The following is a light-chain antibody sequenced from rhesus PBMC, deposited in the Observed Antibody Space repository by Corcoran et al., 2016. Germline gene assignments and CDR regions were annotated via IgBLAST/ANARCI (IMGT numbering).Light chain of an antibody. Sequence: DIQMTQSPSSLSASVGDRVTITCRASENVNNYLNWYQQKPGKAPKLLIYKASTLQSWVPSRFSGSGSGTEYTFTISSLQPEDVATYYCQHGYGTPLTFGGGTKVELK. CDR1: ENVNNY. CDR3: QHGYGTPLT. V-gene: IGKV1-74*01. CDR2: KAS. J-gene: IGKJ4*01.